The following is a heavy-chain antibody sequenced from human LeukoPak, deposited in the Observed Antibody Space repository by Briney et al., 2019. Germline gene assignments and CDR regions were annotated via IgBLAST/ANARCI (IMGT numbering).Heavy chain of an antibody. CDR2: IIPIFGIA. J-gene: IGHJ6*02. Sequence: GSSVKVSCKASGGTFISYAISWVRQAPGQGLEWMGRIIPIFGIANYAQKFQGRVTITADKSTSTAYMELSSLRSEDTAVYYCAREGFTIFGVVIDYYYGMDVWGQGTTVTVSS. V-gene: IGHV1-69*04. CDR3: AREGFTIFGVVIDYYYGMDV. CDR1: GGTFISYA. D-gene: IGHD3-3*01.